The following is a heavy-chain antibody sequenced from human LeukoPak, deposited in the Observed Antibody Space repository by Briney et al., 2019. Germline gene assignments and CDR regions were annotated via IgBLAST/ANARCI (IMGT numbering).Heavy chain of an antibody. CDR3: TRNGWVGAPQLGAFDI. D-gene: IGHD1-26*01. V-gene: IGHV1-46*01. CDR2: INPSGGSA. CDR1: GYTFINYY. J-gene: IGHJ3*02. Sequence: ASVKVSCKASGYTFINYYLHWVRQAPGQGPDWVGIINPSGGSATYAQKFQGRVTMTRDTSTSTVYMELSSLRSEETAVYYCTRNGWVGAPQLGAFDIWGQGTMVTVSS.